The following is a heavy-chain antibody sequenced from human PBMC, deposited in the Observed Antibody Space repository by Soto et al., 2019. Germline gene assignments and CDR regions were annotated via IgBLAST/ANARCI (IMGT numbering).Heavy chain of an antibody. CDR1: GFTFANYA. Sequence: EVHLLESGGGLVQPGGSLRLSCAASGFTFANYAMSWVRQAPGKGLAWVSAISTSGSTTYYADSVKGRFTISRGNSKSTLYLQMISLRADETAVYYCARDLPPFCSNGICFADYWGQGTLVTVSS. D-gene: IGHD2-8*01. V-gene: IGHV3-23*01. CDR3: ARDLPPFCSNGICFADY. CDR2: ISTSGSTT. J-gene: IGHJ4*02.